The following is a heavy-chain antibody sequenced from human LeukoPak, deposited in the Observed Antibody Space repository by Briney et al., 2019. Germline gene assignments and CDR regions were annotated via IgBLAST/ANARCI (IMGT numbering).Heavy chain of an antibody. V-gene: IGHV1-69*06. CDR2: IIPIFGTA. CDR3: ARNSFPPASIAVAGTMIDY. J-gene: IGHJ4*02. Sequence: ASVKVSCKASGGTFSSYAISWVRQAPGQGLEWMGGIIPIFGTANYAQKFQGRVTITADKSTSTAYMELSSLRSEDTAVYYCARNSFPPASIAVAGTMIDYWGQGTLVTVSS. D-gene: IGHD6-19*01. CDR1: GGTFSSYA.